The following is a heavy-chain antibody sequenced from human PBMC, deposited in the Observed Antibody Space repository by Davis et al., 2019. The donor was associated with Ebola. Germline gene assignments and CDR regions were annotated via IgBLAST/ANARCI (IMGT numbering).Heavy chain of an antibody. CDR2: INPNNGGT. D-gene: IGHD2/OR15-2a*01. V-gene: IGHV1-2*02. CDR1: GYTFIDYR. CDR3: ARDYFYTSHWEFDY. J-gene: IGHJ4*02. Sequence: ASVKVSCKASGYTFIDYRIQWVRQAPGQGLEWMGFINPNNGGTKYAQKFQGRVTMTRDTSISTAYMDLSRLTSDDTAVYFCARDYFYTSHWEFDYWGLGTLVTVSS.